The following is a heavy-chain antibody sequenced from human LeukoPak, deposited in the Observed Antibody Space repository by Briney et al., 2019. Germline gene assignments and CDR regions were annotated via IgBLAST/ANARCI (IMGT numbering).Heavy chain of an antibody. D-gene: IGHD2-2*01. CDR2: IYYSGST. Sequence: SQTLSLTCTVSGGSISSGGYYWSWIRQHPGKGLEWIGYIYYSGSTYYNPSLKSRVTISVDTSKNQFSLKLSSVTAADTAVYYCARHGEYHPPRPNCFDYWGQGTLVTVSS. J-gene: IGHJ4*02. V-gene: IGHV4-31*03. CDR3: ARHGEYHPPRPNCFDY. CDR1: GGSISSGGYY.